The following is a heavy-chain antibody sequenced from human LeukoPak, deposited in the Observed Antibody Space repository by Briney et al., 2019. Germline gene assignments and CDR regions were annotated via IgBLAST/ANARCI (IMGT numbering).Heavy chain of an antibody. V-gene: IGHV4-38-2*01. D-gene: IGHD3-3*01. Sequence: SETLSLTCAVSGYSISSGYYWGWIRQPPGKVLEWIGSIYHSGSTYYNPSLKSRVTISVDTSKNQFSLKLSSVTAADTAVYYCARHRSGPNAFDIWGQGTMVTVSS. J-gene: IGHJ3*02. CDR1: GYSISSGYY. CDR2: IYHSGST. CDR3: ARHRSGPNAFDI.